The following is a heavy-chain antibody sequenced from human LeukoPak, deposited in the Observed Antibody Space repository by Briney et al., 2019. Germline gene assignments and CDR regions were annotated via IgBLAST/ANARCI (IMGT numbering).Heavy chain of an antibody. CDR1: GGSISSYY. Sequence: SETLSLTCTVSGGSISSYYWSWIRQPPGKGLEWIGYIYYSGSTNYNPSLKSRVTISVDTSKDQFSLKLSSVTAADTAVYYCAREPGYCSGGSCFDAFDIWGQGTMVTVSS. D-gene: IGHD2-15*01. V-gene: IGHV4-59*01. CDR3: AREPGYCSGGSCFDAFDI. CDR2: IYYSGST. J-gene: IGHJ3*02.